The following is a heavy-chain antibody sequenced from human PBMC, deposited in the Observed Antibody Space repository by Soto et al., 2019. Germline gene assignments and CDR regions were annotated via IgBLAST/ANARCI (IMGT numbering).Heavy chain of an antibody. CDR3: ARGQRNYDSSGYYSRYFDY. D-gene: IGHD3-22*01. V-gene: IGHV4-34*01. CDR1: GGSFSGYY. J-gene: IGHJ4*02. Sequence: SETLSLTCAVYGGSFSGYYWSWIRQPPGKGLEWSGEINHSGSTNYNPSLKSRVTISVDTSKNQFSLKLSSVTAADTAVYYCARGQRNYDSSGYYSRYFDYWGQGTLVTVSS. CDR2: INHSGST.